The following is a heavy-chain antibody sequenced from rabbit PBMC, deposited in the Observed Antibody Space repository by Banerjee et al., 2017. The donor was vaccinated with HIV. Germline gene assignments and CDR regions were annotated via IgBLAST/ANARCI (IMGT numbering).Heavy chain of an antibody. J-gene: IGHJ4*01. CDR3: ARPGDGYSSGLDL. V-gene: IGHV1S40*01. D-gene: IGHD7-1*01. Sequence: QSLEESGGDLVKPGGSLTLTCTASGFSFSSGYYMCWVRQAPGKGLELIACIYIGSSGSTYYASWAKGRFTISKTSSTTVTLQMTSLTAADTATYFCARPGDGYSSGLDLWGPGTLVTVS. CDR1: GFSFSSGYY. CDR2: IYIGSSGST.